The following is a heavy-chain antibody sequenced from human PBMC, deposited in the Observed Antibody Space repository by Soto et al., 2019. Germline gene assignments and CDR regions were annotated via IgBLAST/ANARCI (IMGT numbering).Heavy chain of an antibody. Sequence: ASVKVSCKASGYTFTGYYMHWVRQAPGQGLEWMGWINPNSGGTNYAQKFQGRVTMTRDTSISTAYMELSRLRSDDTAVYYCARDLPYLRFLEWLPTPHGMDVWGKGTTVTVSS. CDR3: ARDLPYLRFLEWLPTPHGMDV. J-gene: IGHJ6*04. D-gene: IGHD3-3*01. CDR1: GYTFTGYY. V-gene: IGHV1-2*02. CDR2: INPNSGGT.